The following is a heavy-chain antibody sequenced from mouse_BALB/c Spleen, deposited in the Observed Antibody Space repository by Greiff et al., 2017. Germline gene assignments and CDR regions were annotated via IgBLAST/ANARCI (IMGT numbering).Heavy chain of an antibody. V-gene: IGHV5-17*02. Sequence: EVQLQESGGGLVQPGGSRKLSCAASGFTFSSFGMHWVRQAPEKGLEWVAYISSGSSTIYYPDTVKGRFTISRDNAKNTLYLQMSSLKSEDTAMYYCARHVGDYWGQGTSVTVSS. J-gene: IGHJ4*01. CDR2: ISSGSSTI. CDR3: ARHVGDY. D-gene: IGHD4-1*01. CDR1: GFTFSSFG.